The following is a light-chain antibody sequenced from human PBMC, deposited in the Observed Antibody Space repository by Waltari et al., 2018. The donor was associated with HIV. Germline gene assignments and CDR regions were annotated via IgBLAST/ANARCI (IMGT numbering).Light chain of an antibody. J-gene: IGKJ5*01. V-gene: IGKV2-30*01. Sequence: DVVMNQSPLSLPVNLGQPASISCRSSQSLVDTDGNTYLNWFQQRPGQSPRRLIYRASHRDSGVPDRFSGSGSGTDFTLKISRVEADDIGIYYCMQATHWSITFGQGTRLEIK. CDR1: QSLVDTDGNTY. CDR3: MQATHWSIT. CDR2: RAS.